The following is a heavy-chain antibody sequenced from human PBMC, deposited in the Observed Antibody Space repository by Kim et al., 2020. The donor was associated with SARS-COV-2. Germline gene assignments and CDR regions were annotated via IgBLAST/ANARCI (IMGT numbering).Heavy chain of an antibody. J-gene: IGHJ4*02. V-gene: IGHV3-11*04. D-gene: IGHD3-10*01. Sequence: GGSLRLSCAASGFTFSDYYMSWIRQAPGKGLEWVSYISTRGGTIYYADSVRGRFTISRDNAKNSLYLQMNILRVEDTAVYYCASEISGSGVFDSWGQGNLVTVPS. CDR1: GFTFSDYY. CDR3: ASEISGSGVFDS. CDR2: ISTRGGTI.